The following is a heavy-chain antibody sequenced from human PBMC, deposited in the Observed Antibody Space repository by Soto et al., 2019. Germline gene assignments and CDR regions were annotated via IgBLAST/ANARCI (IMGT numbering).Heavy chain of an antibody. CDR2: IYYSGIT. J-gene: IGHJ5*02. CDR1: GGSISSSSYY. D-gene: IGHD6-6*01. V-gene: IGHV4-39*01. CDR3: ARHRARNWFDP. Sequence: SETLSLTCIVSGGSISSSSYYWGWIRHPPGKGLEWIGSIYYSGITYYNPSLKSRVTISVDTSKNQFSLKLSSVTAADTAVFYCARHRARNWFDPWGQGTLVTVS.